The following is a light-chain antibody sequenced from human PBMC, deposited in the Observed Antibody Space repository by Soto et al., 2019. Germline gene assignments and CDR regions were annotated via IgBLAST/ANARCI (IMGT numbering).Light chain of an antibody. CDR1: QSLISNY. V-gene: IGKV3-20*01. J-gene: IGKJ4*01. CDR3: QQYANTPLT. CDR2: GAS. Sequence: TLSLSPGERATLSCRASQSLISNYLAWYLQKPGQAPRLLISGASSRATGIPDRFSGSGSGTDFTLTISRLEAEDFAVYYWQQYANTPLTFGGGTKVDIK.